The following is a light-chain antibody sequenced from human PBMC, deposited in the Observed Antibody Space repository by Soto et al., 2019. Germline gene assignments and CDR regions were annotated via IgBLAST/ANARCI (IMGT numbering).Light chain of an antibody. Sequence: EIVLTQSPGSLSLSPGERAALSCRASQSVGGNVAWYQQKPGQAPKLLIFGASSRDTGIPDRFSGSGSGTDFTLTISRLEPEEFALYYCQHYGGSPITFGQGTRLEIK. CDR1: QSVGGN. V-gene: IGKV3-20*01. CDR2: GAS. J-gene: IGKJ5*01. CDR3: QHYGGSPIT.